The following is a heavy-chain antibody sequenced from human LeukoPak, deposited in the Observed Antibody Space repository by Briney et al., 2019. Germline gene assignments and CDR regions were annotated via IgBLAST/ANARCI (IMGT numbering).Heavy chain of an antibody. Sequence: GESLKISCKGSGYSFTSYWIGWVRQMPEKGLEWMGIIYPGDSDTRYSPSFQGQVTISADKSISTAYLQWSSLKASDTAMYYCAILVNYYYYYMDVWGKGTTVTVSS. D-gene: IGHD2-21*01. CDR3: AILVNYYYYYMDV. V-gene: IGHV5-51*01. CDR1: GYSFTSYW. J-gene: IGHJ6*03. CDR2: IYPGDSDT.